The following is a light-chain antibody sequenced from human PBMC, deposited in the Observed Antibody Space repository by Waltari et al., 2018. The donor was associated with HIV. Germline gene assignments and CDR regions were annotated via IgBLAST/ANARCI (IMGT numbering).Light chain of an antibody. CDR2: YKSDADE. CDR3: MIGCSSAGV. CDR1: SGINVGTYT. Sequence: QAVLTHPSSLSASPGASASLTCTLRSGINVGTYTINWYQQKPVSPPQYLLRYKSDADEQQGSAVPIRFSGSKDASANAGHLLSQGVQAGDEADYYRMIGCSSAGVFGGGPKLMVL. J-gene: IGLJ3*02. V-gene: IGLV5-45*02.